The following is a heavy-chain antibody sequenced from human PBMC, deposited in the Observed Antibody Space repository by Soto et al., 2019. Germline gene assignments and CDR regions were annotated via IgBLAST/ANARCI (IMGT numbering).Heavy chain of an antibody. Sequence: GGSMRLSCAASGFTFRSYSRNWVRQATGKGLEWVSSISSSSSYIYYADSVKGRFTISRDNAQNSLYLQMNSLRAEDTVVYYCARALYGDYDSRHYFDYWGQGTLVTVSS. CDR1: GFTFRSYS. J-gene: IGHJ4*02. CDR3: ARALYGDYDSRHYFDY. D-gene: IGHD4-17*01. CDR2: ISSSSSYI. V-gene: IGHV3-21*01.